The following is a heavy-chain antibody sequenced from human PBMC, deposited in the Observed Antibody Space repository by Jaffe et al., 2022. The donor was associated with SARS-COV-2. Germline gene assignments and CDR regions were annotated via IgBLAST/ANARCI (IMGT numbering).Heavy chain of an antibody. Sequence: QVQLVQSGAEVKKPGASVKVSCKASGYTFTGYYMHWVRQAPGQGLEWMGWINPNSGGTNYAQKFQGWVTMTRDTSISTAYMELSRLRSDDTAVYYCARERGYYDSSGYFQHWGQGTLVTVSS. J-gene: IGHJ1*01. CDR3: ARERGYYDSSGYFQH. D-gene: IGHD3-22*01. V-gene: IGHV1-2*04. CDR1: GYTFTGYY. CDR2: INPNSGGT.